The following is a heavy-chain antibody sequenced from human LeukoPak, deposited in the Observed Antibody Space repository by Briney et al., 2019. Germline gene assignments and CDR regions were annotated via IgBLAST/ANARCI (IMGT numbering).Heavy chain of an antibody. Sequence: RSGGSLRLSRVGSGFTFIDYWMSWVRQAPGEGLEWVANIKQDGSEKNYVAALKGRFTISRDNAKNSLYLQMNSLRAEDTAVYYCARWLELMRNFDWWGQGTLVTVSS. CDR2: IKQDGSEK. D-gene: IGHD5-24*01. V-gene: IGHV3-7*01. CDR1: GFTFIDYW. J-gene: IGHJ4*02. CDR3: ARWLELMRNFDW.